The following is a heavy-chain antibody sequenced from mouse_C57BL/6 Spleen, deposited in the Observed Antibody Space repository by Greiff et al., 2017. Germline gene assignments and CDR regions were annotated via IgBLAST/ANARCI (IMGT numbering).Heavy chain of an antibody. D-gene: IGHD2-4*01. CDR1: GYTFTSYW. J-gene: IGHJ2*01. CDR2: IDPSDSET. V-gene: IGHV1-52*01. CDR3: ARGGLRRGYYFDS. Sequence: QVQLQQPGAELVRPGSSVKLSCKASGYTFTSYWMHWVKQRPIQGLEWIGNIDPSDSETHYNQKFKDKATLTGDKSSSTAYMQLSSLTSEDSAVYYCARGGLRRGYYFDSWGQGTTLTVSS.